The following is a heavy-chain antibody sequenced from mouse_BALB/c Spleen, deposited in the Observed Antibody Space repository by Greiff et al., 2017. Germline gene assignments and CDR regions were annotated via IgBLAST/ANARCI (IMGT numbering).Heavy chain of an antibody. CDR1: GYTFTSSY. Sequence: VQLQESWAELVKPGASVKLSCKASGYTFTSSYMYWVKQRPGQGLEWIGEINPSNGGTNFNEKFKSKATLTVDKSSSTAYMQLSSLTSEDSAVYYCTRSSYGNYDAMDYWGQGTSVTVSS. J-gene: IGHJ4*01. V-gene: IGHV1S81*02. CDR3: TRSSYGNYDAMDY. D-gene: IGHD2-1*01. CDR2: INPSNGGT.